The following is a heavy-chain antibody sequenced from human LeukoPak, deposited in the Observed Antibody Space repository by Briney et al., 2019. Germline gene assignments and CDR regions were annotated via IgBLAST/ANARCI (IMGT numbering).Heavy chain of an antibody. CDR1: GFSLSSSY. J-gene: IGHJ4*02. V-gene: IGHV3-53*01. D-gene: IGHD1-26*01. CDR3: ARASGIDYTDMPDY. Sequence: PGGSLRLSCAASGFSLSSSYMNWVRQAPGRGLEWVAVIYSGESTNYSDSVTGRFTISRDSSKNTLYLQMNSLRAEDTAVYYCARASGIDYTDMPDYWGQGTLVTVSS. CDR2: IYSGEST.